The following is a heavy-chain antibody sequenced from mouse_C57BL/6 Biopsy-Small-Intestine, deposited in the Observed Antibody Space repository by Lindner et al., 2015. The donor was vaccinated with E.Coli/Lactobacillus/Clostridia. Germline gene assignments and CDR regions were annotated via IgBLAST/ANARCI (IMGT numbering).Heavy chain of an antibody. V-gene: IGHV2-6*01. J-gene: IGHJ3*01. CDR1: GFSLTSYG. Sequence: VQLQESGPDLVQPSQTLSLACTVSGFSLTSYGVHWIRQPPRTGLEWVGTMGWDDKKYYNSALKSRLSISRDTSKNQVFLKLNSLQTEDTAMYYCTRNVGYGFAYWGQGTLVTVSA. CDR2: MGWDDKK. D-gene: IGHD1-2*01. CDR3: TRNVGYGFAY.